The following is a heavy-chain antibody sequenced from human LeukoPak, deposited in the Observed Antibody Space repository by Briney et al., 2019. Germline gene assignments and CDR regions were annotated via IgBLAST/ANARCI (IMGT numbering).Heavy chain of an antibody. CDR3: ARGGAARPDY. V-gene: IGHV3-48*02. Sequence: GGSLGLSCAASGFSFSHYGMDWVRQAPEKGLEWISYISSSSSTIYYADSVKGRFTISRDNAKNSLYLQMNSLRDEDTAVYYCARGGAARPDYWGQGTLVTVPS. J-gene: IGHJ4*02. CDR1: GFSFSHYG. D-gene: IGHD6-6*01. CDR2: ISSSSSTI.